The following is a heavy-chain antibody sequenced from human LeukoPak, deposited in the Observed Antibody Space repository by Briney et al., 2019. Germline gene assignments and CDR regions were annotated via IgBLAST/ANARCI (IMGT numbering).Heavy chain of an antibody. Sequence: GGSLRLSCAASGFTFSSYGMHWVRQAPGKGLEWVAVIWYDGSYKYYADSVKGRFTISRDNSKNTLYLQMNSLRVEDTAVYYCAKDFYVGPVLARYFDYWGQGTLVTVSS. V-gene: IGHV3-33*06. D-gene: IGHD2-8*02. J-gene: IGHJ4*02. CDR3: AKDFYVGPVLARYFDY. CDR1: GFTFSSYG. CDR2: IWYDGSYK.